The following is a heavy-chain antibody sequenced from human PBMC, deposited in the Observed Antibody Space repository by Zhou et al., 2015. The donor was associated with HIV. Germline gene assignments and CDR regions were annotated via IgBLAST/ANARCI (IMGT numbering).Heavy chain of an antibody. CDR1: GGTFSGSD. J-gene: IGHJ3*01. Sequence: QVQLVQSGTEVKKPGSSVRVSCKASGGTFSGSDISWVRQAPGQGLEWMGSITPMFDMETYAEKFRARLTITVDKSTSAAYMELSSLRSEDAAVYYCARTGGNYDFAFDVWGQGTRVIVSS. D-gene: IGHD2-8*02. CDR2: ITPMFDME. V-gene: IGHV1-69*09. CDR3: ARTGGNYDFAFDV.